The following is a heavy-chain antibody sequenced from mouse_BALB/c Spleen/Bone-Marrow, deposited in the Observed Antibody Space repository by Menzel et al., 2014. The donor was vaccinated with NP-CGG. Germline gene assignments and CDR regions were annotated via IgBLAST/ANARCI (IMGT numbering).Heavy chain of an antibody. D-gene: IGHD1-1*01. CDR1: GFSLTSYG. J-gene: IGHJ1*01. CDR2: IWAGGST. CDR3: ARKDYGSRGGYFDV. V-gene: IGHV2-9*02. Sequence: VHLVESGPGLVAPSQSLSITCTVSGFSLTSYGVHWVRQPPGKGLEWLGLIWAGGSTSYNSALMSRLSISKDNSKSQVFLKMNSLQTDDTAMYYCARKDYGSRGGYFDVWGAGTTVTVSS.